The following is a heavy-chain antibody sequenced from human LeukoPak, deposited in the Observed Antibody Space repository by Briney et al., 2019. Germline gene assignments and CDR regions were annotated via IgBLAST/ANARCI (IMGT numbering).Heavy chain of an antibody. Sequence: TGGSLRLSCAASAFTFSSYCMSWVRQAPGKGLEWVANIEQHGSEKYYVDSVKGRFTISRDNAKHSMYLQMNSLRAEDTAVYYCARVFVTPGVWTGYFDLWGRGALVTVSS. CDR2: IEQHGSEK. D-gene: IGHD3/OR15-3a*01. J-gene: IGHJ2*01. V-gene: IGHV3-7*01. CDR3: ARVFVTPGVWTGYFDL. CDR1: AFTFSSYC.